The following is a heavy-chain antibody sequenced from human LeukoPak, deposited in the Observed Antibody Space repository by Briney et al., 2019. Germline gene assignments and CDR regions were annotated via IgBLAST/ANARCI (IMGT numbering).Heavy chain of an antibody. CDR3: ARDRNFLDV. V-gene: IGHV3-21*04. CDR2: ISSSSSYI. Sequence: GGSLRLSCAASGFTFSSYSMNWVRQAPGKGLEWVSSISSSSSYIYYADSVKGRFTISRDNSKNTLYLQMNSLRAEDTAVYYCARDRNFLDVWGKGTTVTVSS. CDR1: GFTFSSYS. D-gene: IGHD2/OR15-2a*01. J-gene: IGHJ6*04.